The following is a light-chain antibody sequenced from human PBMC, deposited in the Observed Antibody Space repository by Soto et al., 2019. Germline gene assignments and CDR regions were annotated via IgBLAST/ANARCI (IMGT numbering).Light chain of an antibody. Sequence: IVMTQCAATLSVSPGERGTLSCRASQTVATNLAWYQQKPGQAPRLLIYHASTRATGIPARFSGSGSGTDFALPLSRLEPEDFAVYYCQQYDTSPRTLGQGTKVDI. V-gene: IGKV3D-15*01. CDR2: HAS. CDR1: QTVATN. CDR3: QQYDTSPRT. J-gene: IGKJ1*01.